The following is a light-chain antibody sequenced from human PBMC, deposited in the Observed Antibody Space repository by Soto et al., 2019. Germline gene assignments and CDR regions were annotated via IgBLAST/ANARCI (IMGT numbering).Light chain of an antibody. CDR2: WAS. CDR3: QQYHNWPPIT. CDR1: RSVLYSSNNKNY. J-gene: IGKJ5*01. Sequence: DIVMTQSPDSLAVSLGERATINFKSSRSVLYSSNNKNYLAWYQQKPGQPPKLLIYWASTRESGVPDRFSGSGSGTEFTLTISNLQSEDFAVYFCQQYHNWPPITFGQGTRLEIK. V-gene: IGKV4-1*01.